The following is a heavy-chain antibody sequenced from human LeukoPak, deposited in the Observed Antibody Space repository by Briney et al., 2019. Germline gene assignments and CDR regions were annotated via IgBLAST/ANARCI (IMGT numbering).Heavy chain of an antibody. V-gene: IGHV3-64*04. Sequence: GGSLRLSCSASGFTFSNYAMYWVRQAPGKGLEYVSAITSNGGSAYYADSVKGRFTISRDNAKNSLYLQMNSLRAEDTAVYYCARFSGSRRYYYYYGMDVWGQGTTVTVSS. CDR2: ITSNGGSA. CDR3: ARFSGSRRYYYYYGMDV. D-gene: IGHD1-26*01. J-gene: IGHJ6*02. CDR1: GFTFSNYA.